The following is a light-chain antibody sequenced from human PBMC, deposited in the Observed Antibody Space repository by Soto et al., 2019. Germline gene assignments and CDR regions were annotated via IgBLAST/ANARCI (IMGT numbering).Light chain of an antibody. V-gene: IGLV2-8*01. CDR2: EVT. CDR1: SSNVGAYNY. Sequence: QSALTQPPSASGSPGQSVTISCTGTSSNVGAYNYVSWYQQHPGKAPKLMIYEVTKRPSGVPDRVSGSKSGSTASLTVSGLQAEDEADYYCRSWTGNNLVVFGGGTKVTVL. J-gene: IGLJ2*01. CDR3: RSWTGNNLVV.